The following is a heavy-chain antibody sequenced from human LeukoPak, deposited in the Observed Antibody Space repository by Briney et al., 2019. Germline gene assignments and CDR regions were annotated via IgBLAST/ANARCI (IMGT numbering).Heavy chain of an antibody. Sequence: PGGSLRLSCPASGFLFSDNWMHWVRQAPGKGLVWVSRMNGDGRTTYYADSVKGRFTVSRDNAKSTMYLQMSNLRAEDTAVYYCVREDAMIRGVWSQGTLVTVSS. D-gene: IGHD3-10*01. CDR3: VREDAMIRGV. J-gene: IGHJ4*02. CDR1: GFLFSDNW. V-gene: IGHV3-74*01. CDR2: MNGDGRTT.